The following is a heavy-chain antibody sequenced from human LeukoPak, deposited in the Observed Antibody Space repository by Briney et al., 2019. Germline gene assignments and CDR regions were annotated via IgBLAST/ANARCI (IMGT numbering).Heavy chain of an antibody. V-gene: IGHV4-34*01. CDR1: GGSFSGYY. D-gene: IGHD6-13*01. Sequence: SETLSLTCAVYGGSFSGYYWSWIRQPPGKGLEWIGEINHSGSTNYNPSLKSRVTISVDTSKNQFSLKLSSVTAADTAVYYCAWDSTSSSWLDYWGQGTLATVSS. CDR2: INHSGST. CDR3: AWDSTSSSWLDY. J-gene: IGHJ4*02.